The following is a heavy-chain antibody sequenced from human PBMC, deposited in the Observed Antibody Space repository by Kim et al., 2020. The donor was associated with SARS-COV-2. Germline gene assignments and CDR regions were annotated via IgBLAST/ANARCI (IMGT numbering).Heavy chain of an antibody. CDR1: GFTVSSNY. D-gene: IGHD6-13*01. V-gene: IGHV3-53*01. Sequence: GGSLRLSCAASGFTVSSNYMSWVRQAPGKGLEWVSVIYSGGSTYYADSVKGRFTISRDNSKNTLYLQMNSLRAEDTAVYYCARDRDSAAADPFGSFDYWGQGTLVTVSS. CDR3: ARDRDSAAADPFGSFDY. CDR2: IYSGGST. J-gene: IGHJ4*02.